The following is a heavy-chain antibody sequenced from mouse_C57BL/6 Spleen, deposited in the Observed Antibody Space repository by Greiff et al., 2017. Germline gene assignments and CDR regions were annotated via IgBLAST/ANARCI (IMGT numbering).Heavy chain of an antibody. V-gene: IGHV1-7*01. CDR3: ARARGDDY. CDR1: GYTFTSYW. CDR2: INPSSSYT. Sequence: QVQLQQSGADLAKPGASVKLSCKASGYTFTSYWMHWVKQRPGQGLEWIGYINPSSSYTKYNQKFKGKATLTADKSSSTAYMLLSSLTYADSAVYYCARARGDDYWGQGTTLTVSS. J-gene: IGHJ2*01.